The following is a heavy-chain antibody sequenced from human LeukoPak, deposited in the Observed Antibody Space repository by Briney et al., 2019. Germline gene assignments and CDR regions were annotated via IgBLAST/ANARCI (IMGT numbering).Heavy chain of an antibody. Sequence: ASVKVSCKASGYTFTSYYMHWVRQAPGQGLEWMGWINPNSGGTNYAQKFQGRVTMTRDTSISTAYMELSRLRSDDTAVYYCARGSLYYDFWSGYFDWFDPWGQGTLVTVSS. CDR1: GYTFTSYY. J-gene: IGHJ5*02. CDR2: INPNSGGT. V-gene: IGHV1-2*02. CDR3: ARGSLYYDFWSGYFDWFDP. D-gene: IGHD3-3*01.